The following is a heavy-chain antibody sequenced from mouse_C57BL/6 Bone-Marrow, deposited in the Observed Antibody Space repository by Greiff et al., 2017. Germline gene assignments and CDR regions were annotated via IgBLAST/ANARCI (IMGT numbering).Heavy chain of an antibody. Sequence: QVQLQQPGAELVRPGTSVKLSCKASGYTFASYWMHWVKQRPGQGLEWIGVIDPSDSYTNYNQKFKGKATLTVDPSASTAYMQLSSLTSDDSAVYYCARWPTGTWFACWGQGTLVTVSA. CDR1: GYTFASYW. J-gene: IGHJ3*01. CDR3: ARWPTGTWFAC. D-gene: IGHD4-1*02. CDR2: IDPSDSYT. V-gene: IGHV1-59*01.